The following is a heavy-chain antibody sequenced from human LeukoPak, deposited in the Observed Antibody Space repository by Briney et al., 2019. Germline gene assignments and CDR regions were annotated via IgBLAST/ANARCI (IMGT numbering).Heavy chain of an antibody. V-gene: IGHV3-7*03. CDR2: INKDGSEK. J-gene: IGHJ4*02. CDR3: ARSLDY. CDR1: GFTFSNSG. Sequence: GGSLRLSCAASGFTFSNSGMNRVRQAPGKGLEWVANINKDGSEKYYVDSVKGRFTISRDNAKNSLYLQMNNLRAEDTAVFYCARSLDYWGQGTLVTVSS.